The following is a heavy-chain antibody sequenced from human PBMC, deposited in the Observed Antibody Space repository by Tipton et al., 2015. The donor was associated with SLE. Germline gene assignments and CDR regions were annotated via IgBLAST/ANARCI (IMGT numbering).Heavy chain of an antibody. D-gene: IGHD6-13*01. CDR2: IYYSGST. CDR1: GGSISSHY. Sequence: TLSLTCTVSGGSISSHYWSWIRQPPGKGLEWIGYIYYSGSTNYNPSLQSRVTISVDTSKNQFFLKLSSVTPADTAVYYCARGPSIPYSSSWYGIDYWGQGTLVTVSS. CDR3: ARGPSIPYSSSWYGIDY. J-gene: IGHJ4*02. V-gene: IGHV4-59*11.